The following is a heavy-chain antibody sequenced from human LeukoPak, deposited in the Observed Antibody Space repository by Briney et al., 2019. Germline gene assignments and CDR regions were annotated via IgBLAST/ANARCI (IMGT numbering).Heavy chain of an antibody. V-gene: IGHV3-20*04. CDR3: ARAYYGSGTYYYYYYYMDV. D-gene: IGHD3-10*01. CDR2: INWNGGST. Sequence: PGGSLRLSCAASGFTFSSYAMSWVRQAPGKGLEWVSGINWNGGSTGYADSVKGRFTISRDNAKNSLYLQMNSLRAEDTALYYCARAYYGSGTYYYYYYYMDVWGKGTTVTVSS. J-gene: IGHJ6*03. CDR1: GFTFSSYA.